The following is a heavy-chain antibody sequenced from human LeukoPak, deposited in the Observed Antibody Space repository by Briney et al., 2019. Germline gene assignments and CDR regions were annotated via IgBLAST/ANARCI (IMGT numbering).Heavy chain of an antibody. CDR1: GGSISSYY. V-gene: IGHV4-59*12. J-gene: IGHJ3*02. D-gene: IGHD3-10*01. Sequence: PSETLSLTCTVSGGSISSYYWSWIRQPPGKGLEWIGYIYYSGSTNYNPSLKSRVTISVDTSKNQFSLKLSSVTAADTAVYYCARGYYYGSGSSLAFDIWGQGTMVTVSS. CDR2: IYYSGST. CDR3: ARGYYYGSGSSLAFDI.